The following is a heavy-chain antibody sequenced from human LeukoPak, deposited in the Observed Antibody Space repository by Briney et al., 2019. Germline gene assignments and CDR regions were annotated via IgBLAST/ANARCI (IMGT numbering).Heavy chain of an antibody. Sequence: GASVKVSCKTSGYSFTAYYMHWVRQAPGQGLEWMGWLNPNSGGTKYAQKFQGRVTMTSDPSISTAYMELSRLRSDDTAVYYCAKAALFFSGGYVNYWGQGTLVTVSS. CDR3: AKAALFFSGGYVNY. J-gene: IGHJ4*02. V-gene: IGHV1-2*02. D-gene: IGHD1-26*01. CDR2: LNPNSGGT. CDR1: GYSFTAYY.